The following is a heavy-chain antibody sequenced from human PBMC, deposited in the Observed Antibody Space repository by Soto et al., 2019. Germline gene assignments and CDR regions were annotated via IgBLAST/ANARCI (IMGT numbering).Heavy chain of an antibody. D-gene: IGHD2-15*01. CDR1: EFTFSNFG. Sequence: QVQLVESGGGVVQPGRSLRLSCAASEFTFSNFGMHWVRQAPGKGLEWVAVIYYDGSNEYYADSVKGRFTISRDKSKNTLYLPMNSLRAEDTAVYYCARVDVVVAAEAFDTWGQGTMVTVSS. V-gene: IGHV3-33*01. J-gene: IGHJ3*02. CDR3: ARVDVVVAAEAFDT. CDR2: IYYDGSNE.